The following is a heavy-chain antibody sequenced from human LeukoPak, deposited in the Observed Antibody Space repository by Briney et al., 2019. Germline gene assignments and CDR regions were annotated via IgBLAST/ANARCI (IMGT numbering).Heavy chain of an antibody. Sequence: PSQTLSLTCTVSGGSPILHSWTCLQPPPGQALEWIGYIYYNGATSYNPSPRRRLTLSVDTTKNQLSLRLTSVTAADTAVYYCTREVSTVTFDYWGQGTLVTVSS. CDR1: GGSPILHS. J-gene: IGHJ4*02. D-gene: IGHD4-17*01. CDR3: TREVSTVTFDY. CDR2: IYYNGAT. V-gene: IGHV4-59*11.